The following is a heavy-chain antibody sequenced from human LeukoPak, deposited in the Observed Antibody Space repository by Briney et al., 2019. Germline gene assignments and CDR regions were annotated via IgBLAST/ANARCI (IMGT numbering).Heavy chain of an antibody. J-gene: IGHJ6*02. V-gene: IGHV4-34*01. CDR3: AGYCSSTSCYPPPYYGMDV. CDR2: INHSGST. Sequence: SETLSLTCAVYGGSFSGYYWSWIRQPPGKGLEWIGEINHSGSTNYNPSLKSRVTISVDTTKNQFSLKLSSVTAADTAVYYCAGYCSSTSCYPPPYYGMDVWGQGTTVTVSS. CDR1: GGSFSGYY. D-gene: IGHD2-2*01.